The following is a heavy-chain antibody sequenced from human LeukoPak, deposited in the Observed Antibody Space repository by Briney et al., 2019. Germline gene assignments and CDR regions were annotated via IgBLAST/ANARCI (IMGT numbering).Heavy chain of an antibody. J-gene: IGHJ4*02. Sequence: GASVKVSCKASGYTFTGYYIHWVRQAPGQGLEWMGWINPNSGGTNYAQKFQGRVTMTRDTSISTAYMELSRLTSDDTAVYYCARDAIVRDYSNSDYWGQRTLVTVSS. D-gene: IGHD4-11*01. CDR2: INPNSGGT. CDR3: ARDAIVRDYSNSDY. CDR1: GYTFTGYY. V-gene: IGHV1-2*02.